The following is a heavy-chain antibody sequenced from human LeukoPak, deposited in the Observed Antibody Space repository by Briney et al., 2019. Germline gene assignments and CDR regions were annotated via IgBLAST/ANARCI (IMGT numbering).Heavy chain of an antibody. V-gene: IGHV1-2*06. CDR1: GGTFSSYA. J-gene: IGHJ4*02. D-gene: IGHD2-15*01. CDR2: INPNSGGT. Sequence: GASVKVSRKASGGTFSSYAISWVRQAPGQGLEWMGRINPNSGGTNYAQKFQGRVTMTRDTSISTAYMELSRLRSDDTAVYYCAREAAVVAASQPDYWGQGTLVTVSS. CDR3: AREAAVVAASQPDY.